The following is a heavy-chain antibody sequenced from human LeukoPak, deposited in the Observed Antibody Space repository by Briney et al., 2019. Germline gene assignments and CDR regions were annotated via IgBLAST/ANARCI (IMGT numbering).Heavy chain of an antibody. CDR3: ARGDTVATGLYDY. J-gene: IGHJ4*02. CDR1: GGSISSYY. Sequence: SETLSLTCTVSGGSISSYYWSWIRQPAGKGLEWIGRIYTTGSTNYNPSLKSRVTISIDKSKNQFSLKLSSVTAADTAVYYCARGDTVATGLYDYWGQGTLATVSS. V-gene: IGHV4-4*07. D-gene: IGHD5-12*01. CDR2: IYTTGST.